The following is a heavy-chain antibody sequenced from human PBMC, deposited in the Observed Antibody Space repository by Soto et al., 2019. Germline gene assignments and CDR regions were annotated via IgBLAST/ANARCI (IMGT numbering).Heavy chain of an antibody. CDR2: ISYDGSNK. CDR3: ARDAGYSSSSVWARPFDY. Sequence: QVQLVESGGGVVQPGRSLRLSCAASGFTFSSYAMHWVRQAPGKGLEWVAVISYDGSNKYYADSVKGRFTISRDNSKNTLYLQMNSLRAEDTAVYYCARDAGYSSSSVWARPFDYWGQGTLVTVSS. CDR1: GFTFSSYA. V-gene: IGHV3-30-3*01. D-gene: IGHD6-6*01. J-gene: IGHJ4*02.